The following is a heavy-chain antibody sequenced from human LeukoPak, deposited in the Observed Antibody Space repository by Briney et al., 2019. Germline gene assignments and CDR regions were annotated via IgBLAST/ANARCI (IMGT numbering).Heavy chain of an antibody. D-gene: IGHD1-1*01. V-gene: IGHV3-23*01. Sequence: GGSLRLSCAASGFTFSSYATSWVRQAPGKGLEWVSAISGSDGSTYYADSVKGRFTISRDNSKNTLYLQMNSLRAEDTAVYYCARDLVELERDNWFDPWGQGTLVTVSS. CDR2: ISGSDGST. J-gene: IGHJ5*02. CDR3: ARDLVELERDNWFDP. CDR1: GFTFSSYA.